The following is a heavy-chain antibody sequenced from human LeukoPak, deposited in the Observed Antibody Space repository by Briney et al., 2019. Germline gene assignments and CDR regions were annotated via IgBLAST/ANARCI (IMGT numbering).Heavy chain of an antibody. D-gene: IGHD5-12*01. CDR3: ARGGISGYVY. V-gene: IGHV4-34*01. Sequence: SDTLSLTRAVYGGSFSGYYWSWIRQPPGKGLEWIGEINHSGSTNYNPSLKSRVTISVDTSKNQFSLKLSSVTAADTAVYYCARGGISGYVYWGQGTLVTVSS. J-gene: IGHJ4*02. CDR1: GGSFSGYY. CDR2: INHSGST.